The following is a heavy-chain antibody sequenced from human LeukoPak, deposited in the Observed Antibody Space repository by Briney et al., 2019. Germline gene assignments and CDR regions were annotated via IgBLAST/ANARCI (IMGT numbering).Heavy chain of an antibody. CDR3: ARGGRWQQLVRVDY. J-gene: IGHJ4*02. CDR2: INTNTGNP. CDR1: GYTFTSYA. D-gene: IGHD6-13*01. V-gene: IGHV7-4-1*02. Sequence: ASVKVSCKASGYTFTSYAMNWVRQAPGQGLEWMGWINTNTGNPTYAQGFTGRFVFSLDTSVSTAYLQISSLKAEDTAVYYCARGGRWQQLVRVDYWGQGTLVTVSS.